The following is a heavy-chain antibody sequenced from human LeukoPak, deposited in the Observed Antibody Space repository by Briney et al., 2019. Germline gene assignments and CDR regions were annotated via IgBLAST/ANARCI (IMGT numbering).Heavy chain of an antibody. V-gene: IGHV3-64D*09. CDR2: ISRIGGRT. J-gene: IGHJ6*02. CDR1: GFTFSSYA. D-gene: IGHD6-13*01. CDR3: VKVSSGIAAAGRSPGEAGTDYYYYEMDV. Sequence: PGGSLRLSCSASGFTFSSYAMHWVRQAPGKGLEYVSAISRIGGRTYYADSVKGRFTISRDNSKNTLYLQMSSLRAEDTAVYYCVKVSSGIAAAGRSPGEAGTDYYYYEMDVWGQGTTVTVSS.